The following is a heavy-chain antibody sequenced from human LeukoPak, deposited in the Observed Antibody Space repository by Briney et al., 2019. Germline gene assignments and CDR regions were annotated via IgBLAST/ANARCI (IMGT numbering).Heavy chain of an antibody. V-gene: IGHV3-7*01. CDR3: ARVLDFWSGYYAASIYYYYMDV. Sequence: GGSLRLSCAASGFTFKNYWMSWVRQAPGKGLEWVANIKQDGSEKYSVDSVKGRFTISRDNAKNSLYLERNSLRAEDTAVYYCARVLDFWSGYYAASIYYYYMDVWGKGTTVIVSS. CDR1: GFTFKNYW. CDR2: IKQDGSEK. J-gene: IGHJ6*03. D-gene: IGHD3-3*01.